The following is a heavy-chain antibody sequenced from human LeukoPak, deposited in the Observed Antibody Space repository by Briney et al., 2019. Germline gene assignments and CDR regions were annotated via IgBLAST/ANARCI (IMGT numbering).Heavy chain of an antibody. D-gene: IGHD5-12*01. V-gene: IGHV3-30-3*01. Sequence: GRSLRLSCAASGFTFSSYAMHWVRQAPGKGLEWVAVISYDGSNKYYADSVKGRFTISRDNSKNTLYLQMSSLRAEDTAVYFCASLVATARIDYWGQGILVTVSS. CDR1: GFTFSSYA. CDR2: ISYDGSNK. J-gene: IGHJ4*02. CDR3: ASLVATARIDY.